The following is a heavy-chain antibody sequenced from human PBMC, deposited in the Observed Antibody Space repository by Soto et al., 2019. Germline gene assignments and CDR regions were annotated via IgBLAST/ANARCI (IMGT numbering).Heavy chain of an antibody. J-gene: IGHJ5*02. CDR3: ARNPYGSGLFDP. Sequence: QVHLVQSGAEVKKPGASVKVSCKASGYNFIDYDINWVRQSTGQGLEWMGWMTPNSGNTGYAQKFQGRVTLTRDTSIGAAYMELSSLKSEDTAVYYCARNPYGSGLFDPWGQGTLVTVPS. CDR1: GYNFIDYD. V-gene: IGHV1-8*01. CDR2: MTPNSGNT. D-gene: IGHD6-19*01.